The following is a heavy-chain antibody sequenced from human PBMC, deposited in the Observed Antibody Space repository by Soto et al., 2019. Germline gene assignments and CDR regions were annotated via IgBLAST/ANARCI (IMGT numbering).Heavy chain of an antibody. J-gene: IGHJ6*02. Sequence: GGSLRLSCAASGFTFDDYAMTWVRQAPGKGLEWVSVISGSGGSSYYAASVKGRFTISRDNSKNTLYLQMNGLRAEDTALYYCAKVTKRAAAGRYEYYKYGMDVWGQGTTVTVSS. CDR2: ISGSGGSS. D-gene: IGHD6-13*01. V-gene: IGHV3-23*01. CDR3: AKVTKRAAAGRYEYYKYGMDV. CDR1: GFTFDDYA.